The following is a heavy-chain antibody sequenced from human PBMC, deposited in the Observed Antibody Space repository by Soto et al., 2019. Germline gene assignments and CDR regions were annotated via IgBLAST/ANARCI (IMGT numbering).Heavy chain of an antibody. J-gene: IGHJ3*02. D-gene: IGHD3-3*01. V-gene: IGHV3-23*01. Sequence: AGGSLRLSCAASGFTFSSYAMSWFRQAPGKGLEWVSAISGSGGSTYYADSVKGRFTISRDNSKNTLYLQMNSLRAEDTAVYYCAKDGGWGYRGPRAKKNGVDDAFDIWGQGTMVTVSS. CDR3: AKDGGWGYRGPRAKKNGVDDAFDI. CDR1: GFTFSSYA. CDR2: ISGSGGST.